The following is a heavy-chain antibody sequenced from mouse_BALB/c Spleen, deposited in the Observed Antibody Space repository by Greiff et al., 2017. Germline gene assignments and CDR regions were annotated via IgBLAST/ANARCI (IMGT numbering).Heavy chain of an antibody. CDR3: TRSTAGFAY. V-gene: IGHV5-6-4*01. D-gene: IGHD1-2*01. J-gene: IGHJ3*01. Sequence: EVQRVESGGGLVKPGGSLKLSCAASGFTFSSYTMSWVRQTPEKRLEWVATISSGGSYTYYPDSVKGRFTISRDNAKNTLYLQMSSLKSEDTAMYYCTRSTAGFAYWGQGTLVTVSA. CDR2: ISSGGSYT. CDR1: GFTFSSYT.